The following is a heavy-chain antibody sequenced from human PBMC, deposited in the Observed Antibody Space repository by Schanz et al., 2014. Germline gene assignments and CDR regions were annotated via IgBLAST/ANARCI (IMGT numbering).Heavy chain of an antibody. V-gene: IGHV3-66*01. Sequence: EVQLVESGGGLVQPGGSLRLSCAASGFTVSENYMSWVRQAPGKGLEWVSIIYTDGSTYYADSVRDRFTISRDNSKNTLFLQMSSLRAEDTAVYYCARDGDFDYWGQGTLVTVSS. J-gene: IGHJ4*02. CDR3: ARDGDFDY. CDR2: IYTDGST. CDR1: GFTVSENY.